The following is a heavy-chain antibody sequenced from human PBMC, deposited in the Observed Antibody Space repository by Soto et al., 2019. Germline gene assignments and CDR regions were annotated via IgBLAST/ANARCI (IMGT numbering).Heavy chain of an antibody. D-gene: IGHD3-22*01. CDR1: GASISSGVYY. Sequence: PSETLSLTCTVSGASISSGVYYWTWIRQHPGKGLEWIGYIESSGSTFFNPSLKSRVAISVDPSKSHFSLNLNSVTAADTAIYYCAGAVNDYVSRGYRTSDFDYWGHGTLVTVSS. J-gene: IGHJ4*01. V-gene: IGHV4-31*03. CDR2: IESSGST. CDR3: AGAVNDYVSRGYRTSDFDY.